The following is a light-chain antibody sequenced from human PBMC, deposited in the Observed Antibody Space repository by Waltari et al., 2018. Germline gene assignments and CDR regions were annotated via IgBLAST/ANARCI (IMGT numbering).Light chain of an antibody. CDR2: VNI. V-gene: IGLV1-40*01. CDR3: QSYDSSLSAWV. Sequence: QSVLTQPPSVSGAPGQRVTISCTGSSSNIGAGYAVHWYQQLPGTAPKLLIYVNINRPSGVPDRFSGSKSGTSASLAITGLQAEDEADYYCQSYDSSLSAWVFGGGTKLTVL. J-gene: IGLJ3*02. CDR1: SSNIGAGYA.